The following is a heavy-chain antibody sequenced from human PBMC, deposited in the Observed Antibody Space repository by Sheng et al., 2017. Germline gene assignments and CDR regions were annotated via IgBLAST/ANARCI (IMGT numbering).Heavy chain of an antibody. V-gene: IGHV3-33*01. CDR3: ARDRRSRVYDY. CDR1: GFSFSTYG. Sequence: QVQVVESGGGVVQPGRSLRLSCVASGFSFSTYGMHWVRQAPGKGLEWVAVIWYDGSNKYYADSVKGRFTISRDNSKNALYLQMNSLRAEDTAVYYCARDRRSRVYDYWGQGTLVTVSS. CDR2: IWYDGSNK. J-gene: IGHJ4*02.